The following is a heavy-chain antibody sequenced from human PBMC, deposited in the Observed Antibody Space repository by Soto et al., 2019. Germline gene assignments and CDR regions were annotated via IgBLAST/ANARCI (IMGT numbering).Heavy chain of an antibody. V-gene: IGHV4-39*01. J-gene: IGHJ4*02. CDR3: GGQDYGAKGYYFET. CDR1: NGPISSRSSY. CDR2: IYYIGNT. D-gene: IGHD4-17*01. Sequence: QLQLQESGSGLVKPSETLSLTCIVSNGPISSRSSYWGWIRQTPGKGLEWIGSIYYIGNTYYNPSRKSRVTISIDTSKAQCSLKMKSVTAADTAVYFGGGQDYGAKGYYFETWGQGALVSVSS.